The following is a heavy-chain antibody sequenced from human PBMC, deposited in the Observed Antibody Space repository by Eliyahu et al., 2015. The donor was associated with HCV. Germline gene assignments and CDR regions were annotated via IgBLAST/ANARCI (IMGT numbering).Heavy chain of an antibody. CDR1: GGSFSGYY. D-gene: IGHD3-10*01. CDR3: ARTGSGSYYWGSYFDY. CDR2: INHSGST. Sequence: QVQLQQWGAGLLKPSETLSLXCAVYGGSFSGYYWSXXRQPPGKGLEWVGEINHSGSTNYNPSLKSRVTISVDTSKNQFSLKLSSVTAADTAVYYCARTGSGSYYWGSYFDYWGQGTLVTVSS. V-gene: IGHV4-34*01. J-gene: IGHJ4*02.